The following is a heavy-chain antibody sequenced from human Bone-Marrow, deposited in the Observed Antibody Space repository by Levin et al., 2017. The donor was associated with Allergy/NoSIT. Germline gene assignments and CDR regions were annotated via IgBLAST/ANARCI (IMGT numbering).Heavy chain of an antibody. CDR2: ISAYNGNT. D-gene: IGHD3-22*01. Sequence: GESLKISCKASGYTFTSYGISWVRQAPGQGLEWMGWISAYNGNTNYAQKLQGRVTMTTDTSTSTAYMELRSLRSDDTAVYYCARDTAIDALYYDSSGYYAFDIWGQGTMVTVSS. CDR1: GYTFTSYG. CDR3: ARDTAIDALYYDSSGYYAFDI. V-gene: IGHV1-18*01. J-gene: IGHJ3*02.